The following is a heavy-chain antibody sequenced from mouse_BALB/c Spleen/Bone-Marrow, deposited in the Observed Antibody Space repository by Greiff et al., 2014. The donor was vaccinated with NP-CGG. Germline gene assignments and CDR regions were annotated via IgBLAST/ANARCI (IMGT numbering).Heavy chain of an antibody. V-gene: IGHV1S81*02. CDR2: LNPSNGHT. D-gene: IGHD2-4*01. CDR3: ARMITTRGFDY. Sequence: QVQLQQSGAELLKPGTSVKLSCKASGYTFTRYWMHWVKQRPGQGLEWIGELNPSNGHTNYNGKFKNKATVTVDKSSSTAYMQRSSLSSDDASVYYCARMITTRGFDYWGQGTTLTVSS. CDR1: GYTFTRYW. J-gene: IGHJ2*01.